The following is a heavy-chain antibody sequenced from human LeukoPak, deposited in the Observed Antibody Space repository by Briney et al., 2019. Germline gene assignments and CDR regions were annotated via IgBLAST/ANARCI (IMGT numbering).Heavy chain of an antibody. Sequence: GASVKVSCKASGYTFTSYGISWVRQAPGQGLEWMGGIIPIFGTANYAQKFQGRVTITTDESTSTAYMELSSLRSEDTAVYYCAISGYSYGYQYYYYYMDVWGKGTTVTVSS. CDR1: GYTFTSYG. CDR3: AISGYSYGYQYYYYYMDV. D-gene: IGHD5-18*01. CDR2: IIPIFGTA. J-gene: IGHJ6*03. V-gene: IGHV1-69*05.